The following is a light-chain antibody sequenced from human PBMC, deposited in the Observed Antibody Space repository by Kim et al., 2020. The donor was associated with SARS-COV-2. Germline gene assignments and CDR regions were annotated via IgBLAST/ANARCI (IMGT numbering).Light chain of an antibody. CDR1: QGIRNY. CDR2: AAS. CDR3: LQDYNYPYS. Sequence: SAAVGDRVTITCRASQGIRNYLGWYQQKPGKAPKLLIYAASSLQSGVTTRFSGSGSGTDFTLTISSLQPEDFATYYCLQDYNYPYSFGQGTKLEI. J-gene: IGKJ2*03. V-gene: IGKV1-6*01.